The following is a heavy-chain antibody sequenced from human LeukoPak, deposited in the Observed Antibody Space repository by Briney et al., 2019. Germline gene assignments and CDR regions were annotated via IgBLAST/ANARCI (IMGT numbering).Heavy chain of an antibody. J-gene: IGHJ4*02. V-gene: IGHV6-1*01. CDR2: TYYRSQWNN. Sequence: SQTLSLTCAISGDSVSGNSAASNSIRQSPSRCLEWLGRTYYRSQWNNDYAVSVKSQIPINPDTSKNQLSLQLNSVTPEATAVYYCARGPGYSSSDGFHWGQGTLVTVSS. D-gene: IGHD6-13*01. CDR3: ARGPGYSSSDGFH. CDR1: GDSVSGNSAA.